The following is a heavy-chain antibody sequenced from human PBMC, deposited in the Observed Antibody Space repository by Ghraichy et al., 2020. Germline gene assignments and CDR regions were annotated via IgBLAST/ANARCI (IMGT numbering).Heavy chain of an antibody. D-gene: IGHD3-16*01. CDR3: ASGAPGLY. Sequence: GGSLRLSCAASGFTVSSTYMSWVRQAPGKGLEWVSVIDSGGGTNYADSVKGRFTISRDTSKNTLFLQMNSLRAEDTAVYYCASGAPGLYWGQGTLVTVSS. CDR2: IDSGGGT. V-gene: IGHV3-53*01. J-gene: IGHJ4*02. CDR1: GFTVSSTY.